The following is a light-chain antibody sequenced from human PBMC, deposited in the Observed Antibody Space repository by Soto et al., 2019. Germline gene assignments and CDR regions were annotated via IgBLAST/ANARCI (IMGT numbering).Light chain of an antibody. Sequence: EIVLTQSPGTLSLSPGERATLSCRANQSVSSSYLAWYQQKVGQAPRLLIYGASSRATGIPDRFSGSGSGTDFTLTISRLEPEDFAVYYCQQYGSSPQTFGQGTKVEIK. J-gene: IGKJ1*01. V-gene: IGKV3-20*01. CDR1: QSVSSSY. CDR3: QQYGSSPQT. CDR2: GAS.